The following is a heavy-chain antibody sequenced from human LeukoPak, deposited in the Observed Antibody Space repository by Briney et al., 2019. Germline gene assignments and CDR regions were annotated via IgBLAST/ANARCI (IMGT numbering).Heavy chain of an antibody. D-gene: IGHD3-10*01. Sequence: GASVKVSCKACGYTFTNYYMHWVRQAPGQGLEWVGIINPSGGSTSYAQKFQGRVTMTRDTSTSTVYMELSSLRSEDTAVYYCARAGSITILRGVTGSQFDYWGQGTLVTVSS. J-gene: IGHJ4*02. CDR2: INPSGGST. CDR1: GYTFTNYY. V-gene: IGHV1-46*01. CDR3: ARAGSITILRGVTGSQFDY.